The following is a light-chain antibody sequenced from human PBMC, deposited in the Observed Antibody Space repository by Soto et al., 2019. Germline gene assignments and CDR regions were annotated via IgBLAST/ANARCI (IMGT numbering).Light chain of an antibody. CDR2: EVS. CDR3: SSYTSSSSYV. V-gene: IGLV2-14*01. Sequence: QSVLTQPSSVCGSPGQSITISCTGTISDVGGYNYVSWYQQHPGKAPKLMIYEVSNRPSGVSNRFSGSKSGNTASLTISGLQAEVEADYYCSSYTSSSSYVFGTGTKVTVL. J-gene: IGLJ1*01. CDR1: ISDVGGYNY.